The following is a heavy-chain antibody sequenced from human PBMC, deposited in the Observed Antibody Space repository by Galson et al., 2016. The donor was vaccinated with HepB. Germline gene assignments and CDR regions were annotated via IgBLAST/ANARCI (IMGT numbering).Heavy chain of an antibody. CDR2: ITGGNDNT. V-gene: IGHV1-3*01. CDR3: ARSDGNFYGSGRRHNWFDP. Sequence: SVKVSCKASGYTFSNYAVHWVRQAPGQRLEWMGWITGGNDNTKYSQKLQGRVSITRDTPASTVSMELESLTSEDTAVYYCARSDGNFYGSGRRHNWFDPWGQGTLVTVSS. CDR1: GYTFSNYA. D-gene: IGHD3-10*01. J-gene: IGHJ5*02.